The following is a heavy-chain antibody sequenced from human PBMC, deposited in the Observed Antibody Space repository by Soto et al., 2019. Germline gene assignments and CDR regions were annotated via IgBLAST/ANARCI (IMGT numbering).Heavy chain of an antibody. CDR2: ISEYGDS. J-gene: IGHJ3*01. Sequence: QVQLVQSGAEVKRPGATVKVSCKASGYIVTRSGINWLRQAPGQGLEWMGCISEYGDSNYSEKLQDRVSLTTDTYTNTADMELRSLGSDDTGVYYCASGGGAYDVWGQGTRITVSS. V-gene: IGHV1-18*01. CDR3: ASGGGAYDV. CDR1: GYIVTRSG.